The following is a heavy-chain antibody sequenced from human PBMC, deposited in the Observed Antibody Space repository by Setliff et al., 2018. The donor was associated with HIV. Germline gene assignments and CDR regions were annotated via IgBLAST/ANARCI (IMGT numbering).Heavy chain of an antibody. D-gene: IGHD3-22*01. Sequence: PGGSLRLSCAASRFDFNNYWMCWVRQAPGKGLEWVFGMNTDGSSTRYADSVKGRFTISRDNAKNMLYLQMNSLSADDTAVYYCVRGSGYYYFDNWGQGALVTVSS. V-gene: IGHV3-74*01. J-gene: IGHJ4*02. CDR2: MNTDGSST. CDR3: VRGSGYYYFDN. CDR1: RFDFNNYW.